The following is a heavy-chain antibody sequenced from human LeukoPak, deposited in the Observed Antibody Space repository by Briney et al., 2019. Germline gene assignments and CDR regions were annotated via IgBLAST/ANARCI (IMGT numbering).Heavy chain of an antibody. CDR1: GGSFSGYY. J-gene: IGHJ6*02. D-gene: IGHD3-3*01. Sequence: SETLSLTCAVYGGSFSGYYWSWIRQPPGKGLEWIGEINHSGSTNYNPSLKSRVTIPVDTSKNQFSLKLSSVTAADTAVYYCARRITIFAPLYYYYGMDVWGQGTTVTVSS. V-gene: IGHV4-34*01. CDR3: ARRITIFAPLYYYYGMDV. CDR2: INHSGST.